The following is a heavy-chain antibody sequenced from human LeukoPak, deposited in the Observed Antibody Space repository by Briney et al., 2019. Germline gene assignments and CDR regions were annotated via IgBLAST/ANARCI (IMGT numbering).Heavy chain of an antibody. CDR2: IHTSGST. CDR1: GGSISSYY. D-gene: IGHD3-16*02. CDR3: ARHYRDWFDP. Sequence: PSETLSLTCTVSGGSISSYYWSWIRQPAGKGLEWIGRIHTSGSTNYNPSLKSRVTMSVDTSKNQLSLRLSSVTAADTAVYYCARHYRDWFDPWGQGTLVTVSS. V-gene: IGHV4-4*07. J-gene: IGHJ5*02.